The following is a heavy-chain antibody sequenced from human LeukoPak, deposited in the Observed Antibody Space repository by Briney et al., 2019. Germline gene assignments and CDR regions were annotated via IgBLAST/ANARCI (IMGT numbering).Heavy chain of an antibody. D-gene: IGHD5-18*01. V-gene: IGHV4-59*08. CDR3: AGRDTAMVTNY. J-gene: IGHJ4*02. CDR1: GGSISSYY. Sequence: SETLSLTCTVSGGSISSYYWSWIRQPPGKGLEWIGYIYYSGSTNYNPSLKSRVTISVDTSKNQFSLKLSSVTAADTAVYYCAGRDTAMVTNYWGQGTLVTVSS. CDR2: IYYSGST.